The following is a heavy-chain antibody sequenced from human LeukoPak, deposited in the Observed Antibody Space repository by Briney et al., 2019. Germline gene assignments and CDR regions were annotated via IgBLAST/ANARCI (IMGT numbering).Heavy chain of an antibody. Sequence: GASVKVSCKASGYTFTGYYMHWVRQAPGQGLEWMGRINPNSGGTNYAQKFQGRVAMTRDTSIGTAYMELSRLRSEDTAVYYCARQRILLWFGELQGGFDYWGQGTLVTVSS. D-gene: IGHD3-10*01. J-gene: IGHJ4*02. CDR2: INPNSGGT. CDR3: ARQRILLWFGELQGGFDY. V-gene: IGHV1-2*06. CDR1: GYTFTGYY.